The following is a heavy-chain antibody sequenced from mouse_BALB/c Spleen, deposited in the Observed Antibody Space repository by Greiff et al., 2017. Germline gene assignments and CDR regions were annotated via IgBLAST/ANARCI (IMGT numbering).Heavy chain of an antibody. Sequence: VKLQQSGAELVRPGTSVKVSCKASGYAFTNYLIEWVKQRPGQGLEWIGVINPGSGGTNYNEKFKGKATLTADKSSSTAYMQLSSLTSDDSAVYFCARRGGNSDAMDYWGQGTSVTVSS. CDR3: ARRGGNSDAMDY. CDR2: INPGSGGT. J-gene: IGHJ4*01. V-gene: IGHV1-54*01. CDR1: GYAFTNYL. D-gene: IGHD1-1*02.